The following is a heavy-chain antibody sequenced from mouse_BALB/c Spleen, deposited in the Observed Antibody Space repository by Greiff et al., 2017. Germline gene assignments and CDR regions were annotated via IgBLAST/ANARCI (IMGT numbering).Heavy chain of an antibody. CDR1: GFTFSDYY. CDR2: ISDGGSYT. Sequence: VQLKESGGGLVKPGGSLKLSCAASGFTFSDYYMYWVRQTPEKRLEWVATISDGGSYTYYPDSVKGRFTISRDNAKNNLYLQMSSLKSEDTAMYYCARSYYRYDGYAMDYWGQGTSVTVSS. CDR3: ARSYYRYDGYAMDY. V-gene: IGHV5-4*02. D-gene: IGHD2-14*01. J-gene: IGHJ4*01.